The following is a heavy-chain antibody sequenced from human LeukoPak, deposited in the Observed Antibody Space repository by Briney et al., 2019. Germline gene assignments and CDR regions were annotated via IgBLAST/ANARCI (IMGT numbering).Heavy chain of an antibody. CDR1: GFTFSSYW. V-gene: IGHV3-7*01. D-gene: IGHD3-3*01. Sequence: GSLRLSCAASGFTFSSYWMSWVRQAPGKGLEWVANIKQDGSEKYYVDSVKGRFTISRDSAKNSLYLQMNSLRAEDTAVYYCARSLTIFGVAAFDYWGQGTLVTVSS. CDR2: IKQDGSEK. CDR3: ARSLTIFGVAAFDY. J-gene: IGHJ4*02.